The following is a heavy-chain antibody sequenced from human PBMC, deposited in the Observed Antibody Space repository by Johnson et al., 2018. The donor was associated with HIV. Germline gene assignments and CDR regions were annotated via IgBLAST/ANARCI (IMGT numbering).Heavy chain of an antibody. CDR1: GFTFSSYG. CDR2: IWYDGSNK. V-gene: IGHV3-30*19. D-gene: IGHD6-13*01. CDR3: ARDYQDSRIDAFDI. J-gene: IGHJ3*02. Sequence: VQLVESGGGVVQPGRSLRLSCAASGFTFSSYGMHWVRQAPGKGLEWVAVIWYDGSNKYYADSVKGRFTISRDNSKNTLYLQMNSLRAEDTAVYYCARDYQDSRIDAFDIWGQGTMVTVSS.